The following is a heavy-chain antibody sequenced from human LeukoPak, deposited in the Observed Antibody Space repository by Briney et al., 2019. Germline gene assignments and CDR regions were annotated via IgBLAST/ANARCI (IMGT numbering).Heavy chain of an antibody. J-gene: IGHJ4*02. CDR3: ASVEQWLVYMGY. CDR2: IIPMLGIA. D-gene: IGHD6-19*01. CDR1: GGTFNDYT. Sequence: EASVKVSCKASGGTFNDYTIYWVRQAPGQGLEWMGRIIPMLGIANYAQKFQGRVTIAADRSTTTAYMELSSLRSEDTAVYYCASVEQWLVYMGYWGQGTLVTVSS. V-gene: IGHV1-69*02.